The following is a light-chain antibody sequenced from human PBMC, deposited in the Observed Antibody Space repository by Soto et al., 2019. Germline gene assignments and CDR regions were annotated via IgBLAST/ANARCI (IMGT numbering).Light chain of an antibody. CDR1: QSVSSSY. V-gene: IGKV3-20*01. CDR3: QQYGGSFRV. J-gene: IGKJ3*01. Sequence: IVLTQSQGTLSLSTGERATLSCRASQSVSSSYLAWYQQKPGQAPRLLIYGASSRATGIPDRFSGSGSGTDFTLTISRLEPEDFAVYYCQQYGGSFRVFGPGTKVDVK. CDR2: GAS.